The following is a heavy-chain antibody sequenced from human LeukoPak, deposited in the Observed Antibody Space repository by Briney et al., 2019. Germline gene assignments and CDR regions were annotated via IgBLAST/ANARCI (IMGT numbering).Heavy chain of an antibody. J-gene: IGHJ3*02. CDR2: IYYSGST. CDR3: ARGGGAYPFDI. V-gene: IGHV4-30-4*08. CDR1: GFSLSTSGMR. D-gene: IGHD4-23*01. Sequence: SGPTLVNPTQTLTLTCTFSGFSLSTSGMRVSWIRQPPGKALEWIGYIYYSGSTYYNPSLKSRVTISIDTSVNQFSLRLTSVTAADTAVYYCARGGGAYPFDIWGQGTMVTVSS.